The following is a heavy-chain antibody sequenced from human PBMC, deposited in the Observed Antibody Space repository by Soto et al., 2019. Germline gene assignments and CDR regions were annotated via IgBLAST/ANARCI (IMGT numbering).Heavy chain of an antibody. J-gene: IGHJ4*02. V-gene: IGHV1-69*13. CDR3: ASIAVAGVAHDY. CDR1: GGTFCSYA. Sequence: GASVKVSCTASGGTFCSYAISWVRQAPGQGLEWMGGIIPIFGTANYAQRFQGRVTTTADESTSTAYMELSSLRSEDTAVYYCASIAVAGVAHDYWGQGTLVTVSS. D-gene: IGHD6-19*01. CDR2: IIPIFGTA.